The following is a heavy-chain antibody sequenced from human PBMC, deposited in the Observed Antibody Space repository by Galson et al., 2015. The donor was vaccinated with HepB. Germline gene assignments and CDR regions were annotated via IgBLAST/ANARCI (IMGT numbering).Heavy chain of an antibody. V-gene: IGHV1-24*01. Sequence: SVKVSCKVSGYTLTELSMHWVRQAPGKGLEWMGGFDPEDGETVYAQKFQGRVTMTEDTSTDTAYMELSSLRSEDTAVYYCAIISSGGATADYWGQGTLVTVSS. CDR3: AIISSGGATADY. CDR1: GYTLTELS. J-gene: IGHJ4*02. D-gene: IGHD1-26*01. CDR2: FDPEDGET.